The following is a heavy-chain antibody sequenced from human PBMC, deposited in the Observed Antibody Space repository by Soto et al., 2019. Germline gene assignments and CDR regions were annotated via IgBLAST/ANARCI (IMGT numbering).Heavy chain of an antibody. D-gene: IGHD3-3*01. CDR1: VFTFSIYG. CDR2: IPYDGDNK. Sequence: WGALRVACASSVFTFSIYGIHWVRQAPGKGLEWLVVIPYDGDNKYYADSVKGRFIISRDNSKNTVYLQMNSLRTEDTALYYCAKGSDDSFDYWGQGTLVTVSS. J-gene: IGHJ4*02. V-gene: IGHV3-30*18. CDR3: AKGSDDSFDY.